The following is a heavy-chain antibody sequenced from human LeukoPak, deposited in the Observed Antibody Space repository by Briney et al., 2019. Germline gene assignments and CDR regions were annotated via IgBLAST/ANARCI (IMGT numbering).Heavy chain of an antibody. V-gene: IGHV4-38-2*02. CDR1: GYSISSGYY. D-gene: IGHD6-19*01. CDR3: ARDYGCSSGWYDY. CDR2: IYHSGST. J-gene: IGHJ4*02. Sequence: SETLSLTCTVSGYSISSGYYWGWIRQPPGKGLEWIGIIYHSGSTYYNASLKSRVTMSVDTSKNQFSLKVTSVTAADTAVYYCARDYGCSSGWYDYWGQGTLVTVSS.